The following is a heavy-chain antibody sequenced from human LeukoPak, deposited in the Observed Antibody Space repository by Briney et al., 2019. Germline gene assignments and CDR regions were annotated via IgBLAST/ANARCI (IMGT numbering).Heavy chain of an antibody. D-gene: IGHD6-19*01. CDR2: IHYSGST. J-gene: IGHJ4*02. Sequence: ETETLICTVSGGSISRYYWSWIRQPPGKGLEWIGYIHYSGSTNSNPSLKSRVTISVDTSKNQFSLKLRSVTAADTAVYYCARDLDNSGWYVFDNWGQGNLVTVSS. CDR3: ARDLDNSGWYVFDN. CDR1: GGSISRYY. V-gene: IGHV4-59*01.